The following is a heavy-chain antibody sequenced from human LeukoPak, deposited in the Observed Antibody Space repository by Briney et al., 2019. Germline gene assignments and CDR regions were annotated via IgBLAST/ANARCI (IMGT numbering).Heavy chain of an antibody. CDR3: ARDPGSSSFDL. D-gene: IGHD6-13*01. CDR2: INQDASVR. V-gene: IGHV3-7*01. Sequence: GGPLRLSCAASGFSFSTYWMSWVRQTPEKGLEFVANINQDASVRNYMDSLKGRCTISRDNAKKSVCLEINSLRADDTAVYYCARDPGSSSFDLWGQGALVTVSS. CDR1: GFSFSTYW. J-gene: IGHJ4*02.